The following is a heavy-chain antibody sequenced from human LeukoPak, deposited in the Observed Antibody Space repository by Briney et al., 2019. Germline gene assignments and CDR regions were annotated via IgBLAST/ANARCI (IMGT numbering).Heavy chain of an antibody. V-gene: IGHV1-2*02. J-gene: IGHJ3*02. Sequence: ASVKVSCKASGYTFTGYYMHWVRQAPGQGLEWMGWINPNSGGTNYAQKFQGRVTMTRDTSISTAYMELSRLRSDGTAVYYCASGSSRKYSSSWYTSPAFDIWGQGTMVTVSS. CDR2: INPNSGGT. CDR3: ASGSSRKYSSSWYTSPAFDI. D-gene: IGHD6-13*01. CDR1: GYTFTGYY.